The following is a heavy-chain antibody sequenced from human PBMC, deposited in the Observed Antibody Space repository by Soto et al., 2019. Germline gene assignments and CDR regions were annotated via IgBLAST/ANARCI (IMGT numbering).Heavy chain of an antibody. CDR1: GFSFISSGVG. Sequence: QITLKESGPTLMKPTQTLTLTCSFSGFSFISSGVGVAWIRQPPGKAVEWLASIYWNDDKRFTPSVSGRLTITKDTSKNQVVLTMTNMDSEDTATYYCAHSRDYRGFFDYWGQGTLVTVSS. D-gene: IGHD2-21*01. J-gene: IGHJ4*02. CDR3: AHSRDYRGFFDY. CDR2: IYWNDDK. V-gene: IGHV2-5*01.